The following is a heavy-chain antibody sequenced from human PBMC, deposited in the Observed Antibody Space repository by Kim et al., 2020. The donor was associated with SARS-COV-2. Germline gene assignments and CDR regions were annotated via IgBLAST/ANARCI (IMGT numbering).Heavy chain of an antibody. CDR3: ARSGSGSYYGWFDP. J-gene: IGHJ5*02. CDR2: ISYDGSNK. V-gene: IGHV3-30-3*01. Sequence: GGSLRLSCAASGFTFSSYAMHWVRQAPGKGLEWVAVISYDGSNKYYADSVKGRFTISRDNSKNTLYLQMNSLRAEDTAVYYCARSGSGSYYGWFDPWGQGXXVTVSS. D-gene: IGHD3-10*01. CDR1: GFTFSSYA.